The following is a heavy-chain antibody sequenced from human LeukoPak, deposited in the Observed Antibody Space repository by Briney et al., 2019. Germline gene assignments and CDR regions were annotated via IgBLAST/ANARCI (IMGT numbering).Heavy chain of an antibody. D-gene: IGHD1-14*01. CDR3: TRPYDHSDY. J-gene: IGHJ4*02. V-gene: IGHV3-73*01. CDR2: IKSKAYNYAT. CDR1: GFTFSGAA. Sequence: VGSLKLSCAASGFTFSGAAIHWVRQASGKGLERIGRIKSKAYNYATTYAASVKGRFSISRDDSKSTAYLQMNSLKTEDTAVYYCTRPYDHSDYWGQGTLVTVSS.